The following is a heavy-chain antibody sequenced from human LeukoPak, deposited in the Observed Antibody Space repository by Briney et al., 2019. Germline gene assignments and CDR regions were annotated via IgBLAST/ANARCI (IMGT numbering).Heavy chain of an antibody. CDR2: INSDGSTT. CDR3: ARGPFYDYGLDV. Sequence: GGSLRLSCAASGFTFSSYWMHWVRQAPGKGLVWVSRINSDGSTTTYADSVKGRFTISRDNAKNTLCLQMDSLRADDTAVYYCARGPFYDYGLDVWGQGTTVTVFS. CDR1: GFTFSSYW. J-gene: IGHJ6*02. V-gene: IGHV3-74*01.